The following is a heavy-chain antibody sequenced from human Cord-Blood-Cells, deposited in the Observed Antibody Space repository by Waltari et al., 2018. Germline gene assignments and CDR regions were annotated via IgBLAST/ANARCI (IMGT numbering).Heavy chain of an antibody. Sequence: QVQLVQSGAEVKKPGASVKVSCKASGHTLTGYYMHWVRKAPGQGLEWMGWINPNSGGTNYAQKFQGWVTMTRDTSISTAYMELSRLRSDDTAVYYCARGWDSSGYYFDYWGQGTLVTVSS. D-gene: IGHD3-22*01. CDR2: INPNSGGT. J-gene: IGHJ4*02. CDR3: ARGWDSSGYYFDY. V-gene: IGHV1-2*04. CDR1: GHTLTGYY.